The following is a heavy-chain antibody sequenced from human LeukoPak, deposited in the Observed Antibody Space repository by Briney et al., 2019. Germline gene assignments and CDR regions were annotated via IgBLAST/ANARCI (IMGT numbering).Heavy chain of an antibody. CDR3: TGGVITGGFDY. D-gene: IGHD3-10*01. Sequence: SQTLSLTCAISGDTVSSNSAAWNWIRPSPSRGLEWLGRTYYRSKWYNDYALSVKSRITINQDTSKNQFSLQLNSVTPEDTAVYYCTGGVITGGFDYWGQGTLVTVSS. CDR2: TYYRSKWYN. V-gene: IGHV6-1*01. J-gene: IGHJ4*02. CDR1: GDTVSSNSAA.